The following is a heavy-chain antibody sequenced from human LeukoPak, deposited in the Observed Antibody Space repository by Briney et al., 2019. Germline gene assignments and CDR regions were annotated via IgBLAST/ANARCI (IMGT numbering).Heavy chain of an antibody. CDR3: ARDIGYSYGYGFDY. CDR2: IWYDGRSK. CDR1: GFIFSSYG. Sequence: GGSLGLSCEASGFIFSSYGMHWVRQAPGKGLEWVAVIWYDGRSKYYSDSVKGRFTISRDNSKNTLYLQMNSLRAEDTAVYYCARDIGYSYGYGFDYWGQGTLVTVSS. J-gene: IGHJ4*02. D-gene: IGHD5-18*01. V-gene: IGHV3-33*01.